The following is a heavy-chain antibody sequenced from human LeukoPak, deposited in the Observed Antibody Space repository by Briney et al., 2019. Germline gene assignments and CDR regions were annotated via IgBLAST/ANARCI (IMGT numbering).Heavy chain of an antibody. CDR1: GASISSSSYY. CDR2: IYYSGST. D-gene: IGHD5-24*01. V-gene: IGHV4-39*01. J-gene: IGHJ4*02. CDR3: ARSGPRWLQYVDY. Sequence: SETLSLTCTVSGASISSSSYYWGWIRQPPGKGLEWIGSIYYSGSTYYNPSLKSRVTISVDTSKNQFSLKLSSVTAADTAVYYCARSGPRWLQYVDYWGQGTLVTVSS.